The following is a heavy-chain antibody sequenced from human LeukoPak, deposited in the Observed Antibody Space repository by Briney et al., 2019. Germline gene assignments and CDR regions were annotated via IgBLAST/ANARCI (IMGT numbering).Heavy chain of an antibody. V-gene: IGHV1-8*03. Sequence: ASVKVSCKASGYTFTSYDINWVRQATGQGLEWMGWMNPNSGNTGYAQKFQGRVTIARNTSISTAYMELSSLRSEDTAVYYCARGDAMVRGVIWDWGQGTLVTVSS. CDR1: GYTFTSYD. CDR2: MNPNSGNT. J-gene: IGHJ4*02. CDR3: ARGDAMVRGVIWD. D-gene: IGHD3-10*01.